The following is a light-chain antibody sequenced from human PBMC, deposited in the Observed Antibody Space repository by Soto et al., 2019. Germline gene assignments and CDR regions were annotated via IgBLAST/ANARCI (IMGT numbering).Light chain of an antibody. V-gene: IGLV2-23*01. CDR1: SSDLGSYNL. Sequence: QSALTQPASVSGSPGQSITISCTGTSSDLGSYNLVSWYQQHPGKAPRVMIYEGSKRPSGVSNRFSGSKSDNTASLTISGLQAEYEADYYCCSYAGSSTWVFGGGTKLTVL. CDR2: EGS. J-gene: IGLJ3*02. CDR3: CSYAGSSTWV.